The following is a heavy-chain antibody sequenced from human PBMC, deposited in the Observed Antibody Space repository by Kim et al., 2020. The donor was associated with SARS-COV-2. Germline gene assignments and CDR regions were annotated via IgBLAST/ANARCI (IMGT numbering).Heavy chain of an antibody. D-gene: IGHD3-22*01. V-gene: IGHV1-24*01. CDR2: FDPEDGET. J-gene: IGHJ5*02. Sequence: ASVKVSCKVSGYTLTELSMHWVRQAPGKGLEWMGGFDPEDGETIYAQKFQGRVTMTEDTSTDTAYMELSSLRSEDTAVYYCASSPVVVVTPWFDPWGQGTLVTGSS. CDR3: ASSPVVVVTPWFDP. CDR1: GYTLTELS.